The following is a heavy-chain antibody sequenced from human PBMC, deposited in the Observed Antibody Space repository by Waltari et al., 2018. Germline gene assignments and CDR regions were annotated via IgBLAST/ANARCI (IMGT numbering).Heavy chain of an antibody. D-gene: IGHD2-15*01. CDR3: ARDRGRGLYLDS. J-gene: IGHJ4*02. CDR2: VDRGGRT. CDR1: GDSMISNYF. V-gene: IGHV4-4*02. Sequence: QLQLQESGPGLVKPSGTLSLTCVVSGDSMISNYFWCWVRQSPGKGLEWIVQVDRGGRTNYSPSLASRVIMSLDTSINHFSLNMHSATAADTAVYYCARDRGRGLYLDSWGRGILVSVSP.